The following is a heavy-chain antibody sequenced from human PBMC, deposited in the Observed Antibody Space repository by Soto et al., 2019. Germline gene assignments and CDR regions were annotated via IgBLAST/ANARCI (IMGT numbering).Heavy chain of an antibody. J-gene: IGHJ4*02. V-gene: IGHV1-3*01. Sequence: QVQLVQSGAELKNPGASVKVSCKASGYIFTNYPIHWVRQAPGQRLEWMGWINAANGDTGYSQNFQGRVTFTRDTSASTVYMEMSSLTSEATAIYSCARKDYYGSGCYYFDYWGQGTLVTVSS. CDR2: INAANGDT. CDR1: GYIFTNYP. CDR3: ARKDYYGSGCYYFDY. D-gene: IGHD3-10*01.